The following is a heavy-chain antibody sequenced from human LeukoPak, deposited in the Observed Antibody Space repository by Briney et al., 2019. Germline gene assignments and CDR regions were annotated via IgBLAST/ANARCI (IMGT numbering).Heavy chain of an antibody. CDR3: ARASPEGGYYPSGSPLPVDF. J-gene: IGHJ4*02. V-gene: IGHV4-34*01. D-gene: IGHD3-10*01. CDR2: INHSGST. Sequence: SETLSLTCAVSGGSFSGYSWSWIRQPPGKGLEWIGDINHSGSTNYNPSLKRRVTISVDASKNQFSLNLSSVTAADTAVYYCARASPEGGYYPSGSPLPVDFWGQGTLVTVSS. CDR1: GGSFSGYS.